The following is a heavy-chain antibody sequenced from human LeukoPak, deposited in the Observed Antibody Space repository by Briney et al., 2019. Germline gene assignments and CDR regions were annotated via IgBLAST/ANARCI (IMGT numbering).Heavy chain of an antibody. CDR2: TYYKSKWYN. Sequence: SQTLSLTCAISGDSVSSNSAAWNWIRQSPSRGLEWLGRTYYKSKWYNNYAVSVKSRISINPDTSKNQFSLQLNSVTPEDTDVYFCARAQDYGDISFDYWGQGTLVTVSS. CDR3: ARAQDYGDISFDY. D-gene: IGHD4-17*01. J-gene: IGHJ4*02. V-gene: IGHV6-1*01. CDR1: GDSVSSNSAA.